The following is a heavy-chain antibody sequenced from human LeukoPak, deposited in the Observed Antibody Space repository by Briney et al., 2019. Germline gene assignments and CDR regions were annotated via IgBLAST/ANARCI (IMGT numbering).Heavy chain of an antibody. D-gene: IGHD3-10*01. V-gene: IGHV4-31*03. CDR1: GGSISSGGYY. Sequence: PSETLSLTCTVSGGSISSGGYYWSWIRQHPGKGLEWIGYIYYSGSTYYNPSLKSRVTISVDMSKNQFSLKLTSVTAADTAEYYCARYDYGSGYPGSWLDPWGQGTLVTVSS. CDR3: ARYDYGSGYPGSWLDP. J-gene: IGHJ5*02. CDR2: IYYSGST.